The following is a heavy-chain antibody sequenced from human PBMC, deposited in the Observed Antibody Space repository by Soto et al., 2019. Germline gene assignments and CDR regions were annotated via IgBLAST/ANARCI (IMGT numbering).Heavy chain of an antibody. CDR2: ISFSGSTL. CDR1: GFTFSDYY. Sequence: PGGSLRLSCAASGFTFSDYYFTWIRQAPGKGLEWVSYISFSGSTLYYADSVKGRFTISRDNAKNSLYLQMNNLRPEDTAVYYCAGGDSGSFDSWGQGTLVTVSS. J-gene: IGHJ4*02. V-gene: IGHV3-11*01. CDR3: AGGDSGSFDS. D-gene: IGHD3-16*01.